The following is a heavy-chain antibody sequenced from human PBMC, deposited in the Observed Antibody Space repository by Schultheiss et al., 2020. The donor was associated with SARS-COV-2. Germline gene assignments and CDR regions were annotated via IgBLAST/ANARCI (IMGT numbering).Heavy chain of an antibody. D-gene: IGHD3-22*01. CDR2: ISSSSSYI. CDR1: GFTFSSYA. CDR3: AKGDSSGYYYASFDY. J-gene: IGHJ4*02. V-gene: IGHV3-21*04. Sequence: GESLKISCAASGFTFSSYAMSWVRQAPGKGLEWVSSISSSSSYIYYADSVKGRFTISRDNAKNSLYLQMNSLRAEDTAVYYCAKGDSSGYYYASFDYWGQGTLVTVSS.